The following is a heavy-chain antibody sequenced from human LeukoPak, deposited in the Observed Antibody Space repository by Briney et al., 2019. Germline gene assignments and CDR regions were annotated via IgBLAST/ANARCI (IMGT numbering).Heavy chain of an antibody. J-gene: IGHJ4*02. D-gene: IGHD3-22*01. V-gene: IGHV1-18*01. Sequence: ASVKVSCKASGYTFTSYGISWVRQAPGQGLEWMGWISAYNGNTNYAQKLQGRVTMTTDTSTSTAYMELSSLRSEDTAVYYCARSSGYYGYFDYWGQGTLVTVSS. CDR3: ARSSGYYGYFDY. CDR2: ISAYNGNT. CDR1: GYTFTSYG.